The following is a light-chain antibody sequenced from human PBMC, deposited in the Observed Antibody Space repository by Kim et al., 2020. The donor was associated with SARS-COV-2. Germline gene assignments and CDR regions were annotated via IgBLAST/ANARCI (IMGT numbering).Light chain of an antibody. J-gene: IGKJ1*01. CDR3: QQYNKWPRT. CDR2: GTS. CDR1: QSVSSY. Sequence: SPGERATLSCRASQSVSSYVAWFLQKRGQTLTLLVYGTSTRATGIPARLTGSGSGTEFSLTISSLQSEDFAVYYCQQYNKWPRTFGQGTKVDIK. V-gene: IGKV3-15*01.